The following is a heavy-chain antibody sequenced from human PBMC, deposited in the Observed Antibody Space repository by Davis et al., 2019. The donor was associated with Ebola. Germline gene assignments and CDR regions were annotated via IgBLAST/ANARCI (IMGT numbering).Heavy chain of an antibody. V-gene: IGHV5-51*01. J-gene: IGHJ4*02. Sequence: GESLKISCKGSGYSFTNYWIGWVRQMPGKGLEWMGIIYPGDSDTRYSPSFQGQVTISADKSITAAYLQWSSLKASDTAIYYCARMTPTMYYFNYWGQGTLLTVSS. CDR2: IYPGDSDT. CDR1: GYSFTNYW. D-gene: IGHD3-10*02. CDR3: ARMTPTMYYFNY.